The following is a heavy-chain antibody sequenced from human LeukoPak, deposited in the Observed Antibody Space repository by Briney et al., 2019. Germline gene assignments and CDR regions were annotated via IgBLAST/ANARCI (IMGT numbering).Heavy chain of an antibody. CDR3: ARGIYYLIEY. J-gene: IGHJ4*02. CDR1: GYSISSGHY. D-gene: IGHD3-10*01. CDR2: IFHSGST. Sequence: SETLSLTCAVSGYSISSGHYWGWIRQSPGKGLEWIGNIFHSGSTYHNPSLKSRVTISVDTSKNEFSLKLSSVTAADTAVYYCARGIYYLIEYWGQGTLVTVSS. V-gene: IGHV4-38-2*01.